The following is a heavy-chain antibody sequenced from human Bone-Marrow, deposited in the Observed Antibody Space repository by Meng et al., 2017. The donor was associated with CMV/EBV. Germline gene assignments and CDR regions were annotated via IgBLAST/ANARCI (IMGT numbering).Heavy chain of an antibody. D-gene: IGHD3-10*01. V-gene: IGHV3-30-3*01. J-gene: IGHJ3*02. CDR3: ASGVMLRGDWGSFDI. CDR2: ISYDGSNK. CDR1: GFTFSRYG. Sequence: GESLKISCAASGFTFSRYGIHWVRQAPGKGLEWVAVISYDGSNKYYADSVKGRFTISRDNSKNTLFLQMNSLRAENAAGYYCASGVMLRGDWGSFDIWGQGTMVTVSS.